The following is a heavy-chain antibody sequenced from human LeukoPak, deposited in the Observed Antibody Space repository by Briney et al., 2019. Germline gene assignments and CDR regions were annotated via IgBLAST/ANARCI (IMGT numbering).Heavy chain of an antibody. J-gene: IGHJ4*02. CDR2: IYPGDSDT. CDR1: GYSFTSYW. CDR3: AKLSIPSAVDY. V-gene: IGHV5-51*01. Sequence: GESLKISCKGSGYSFTSYWIGWVRQMPGKGLEWMGIIYPGDSDTRHSPSFQGQVTISADRSISTAYLQWSSLKASDTAMYYCAKLSIPSAVDYWGQGTLVTVSS. D-gene: IGHD6-6*01.